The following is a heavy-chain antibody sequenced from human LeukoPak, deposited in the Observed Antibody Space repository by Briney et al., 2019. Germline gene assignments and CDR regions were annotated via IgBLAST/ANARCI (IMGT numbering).Heavy chain of an antibody. D-gene: IGHD6-19*01. Sequence: PGGSLRLSCAASGFIFSQYSMNWVRQAPGKGLEWVSHIRYTGETFYADSVKGRFTISRDNAKNSLYLQMNSLRAEDTAVYYCASSQWLGNYFDYWGQGTLVTVSS. J-gene: IGHJ4*02. CDR3: ASSQWLGNYFDY. CDR2: IRYTGET. V-gene: IGHV3-48*04. CDR1: GFIFSQYS.